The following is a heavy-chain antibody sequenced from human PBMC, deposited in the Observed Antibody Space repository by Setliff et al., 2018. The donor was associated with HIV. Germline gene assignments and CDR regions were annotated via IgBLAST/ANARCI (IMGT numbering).Heavy chain of an antibody. D-gene: IGHD6-13*01. Sequence: GSLRLSCAASGFTFSSYAMTWVRQAPGKGLEWVSSITGSGDSTYYANSVKGRFTISRDSSKSTLSLQMSSLSAEDTALYYCATGGMAAAGPGGGHGLDVWGQGTTVTVSS. CDR3: ATGGMAAAGPGGGHGLDV. V-gene: IGHV3-23*01. J-gene: IGHJ6*02. CDR1: GFTFSSYA. CDR2: ITGSGDST.